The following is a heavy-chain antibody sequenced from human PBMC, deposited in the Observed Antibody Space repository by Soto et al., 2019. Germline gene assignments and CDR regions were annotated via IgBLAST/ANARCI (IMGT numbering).Heavy chain of an antibody. CDR1: GFTFTSSA. CDR3: AAGPLVRGGYHHYGMDV. Sequence: SVKVSCKASGFTFTSSAVQWVRQARGQRLEWIGWIVVGSGNTNYAQKFQERVTITRDMSTSTAYMELSSLRSEDTAVYYCAAGPLVRGGYHHYGMDVWGQGTTVTVSS. V-gene: IGHV1-58*01. CDR2: IVVGSGNT. J-gene: IGHJ6*02. D-gene: IGHD3-10*01.